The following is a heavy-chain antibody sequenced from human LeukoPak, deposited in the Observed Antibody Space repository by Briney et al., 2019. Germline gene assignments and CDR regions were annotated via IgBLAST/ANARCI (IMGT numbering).Heavy chain of an antibody. CDR1: GFTLSTYE. V-gene: IGHV3-48*03. J-gene: IGHJ3*02. CDR2: ISSSTSHT. Sequence: GGALTLSFAGSGFTLSTYEMNWVGQAPGKGVEGVSFISSSTSHTFYADSVKGRFTIFRDTAKNSLYLQMNNLRGEDTAVYYCARDVSSSTRAFDIWGEGTMVAVS. D-gene: IGHD2-8*01. CDR3: ARDVSSSTRAFDI.